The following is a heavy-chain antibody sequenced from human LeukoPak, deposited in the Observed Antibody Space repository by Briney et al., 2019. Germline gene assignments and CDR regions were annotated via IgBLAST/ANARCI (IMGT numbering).Heavy chain of an antibody. Sequence: GAPVTVSCKASGYTSTSYAMNCVRQAPGQGLEWMGWINTNTGNPTYAQGFTGRFVFSLDTSVSTAYLQISSLKAEDTAVYYCARKGVGATFYAFDIWGQGTMVTVSS. D-gene: IGHD1-26*01. CDR1: GYTSTSYA. CDR2: INTNTGNP. V-gene: IGHV7-4-1*02. J-gene: IGHJ3*02. CDR3: ARKGVGATFYAFDI.